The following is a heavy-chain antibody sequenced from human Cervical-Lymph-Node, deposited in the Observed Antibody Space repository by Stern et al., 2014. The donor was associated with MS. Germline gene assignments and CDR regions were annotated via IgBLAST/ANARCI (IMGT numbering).Heavy chain of an antibody. J-gene: IGHJ6*02. CDR3: ARVLVAATVGMDV. CDR2: MYHGGSS. D-gene: IGHD2-15*01. Sequence: VQLVESGPGLVKPSETLSLTCTVSGASTSNYYWGWIRQPPGKGLEWIGYMYHGGSSNYNPSLQSRVTISVDTSKTYFSLKRPSVTAADTAVYYCARVLVAATVGMDVWGQGTTVTVSS. V-gene: IGHV4-59*08. CDR1: GASTSNYY.